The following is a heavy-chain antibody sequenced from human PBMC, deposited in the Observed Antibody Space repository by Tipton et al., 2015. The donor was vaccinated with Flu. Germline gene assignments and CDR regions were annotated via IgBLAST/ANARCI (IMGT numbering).Heavy chain of an antibody. Sequence: TLSLTCTVSGGSISSYYWSWIRQPAGKGLEWIGRIYTSGSTNYNPSLKSRVTMSVDKSKNQFSLKLSSVTAADTAVYYCARDLYCSGGSCLGDCYYGMDVWGQGTTVTVSS. CDR1: GGSISSYY. J-gene: IGHJ6*02. D-gene: IGHD2-15*01. V-gene: IGHV4-4*07. CDR2: IYTSGST. CDR3: ARDLYCSGGSCLGDCYYGMDV.